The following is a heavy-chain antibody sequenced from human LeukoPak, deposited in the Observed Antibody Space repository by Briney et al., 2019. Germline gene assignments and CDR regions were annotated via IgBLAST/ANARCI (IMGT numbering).Heavy chain of an antibody. Sequence: GGSLRLSCAASGFPFSSYVMHWVRQAPGKGLEYVSAVSSNGGSTYYANSVKGRFSISRDNSKNTLYLQMGSLRAEDMAVYYCARSLPGTAAFDCWGQGTLVTVSS. J-gene: IGHJ4*02. D-gene: IGHD6-13*01. CDR1: GFPFSSYV. CDR2: VSSNGGST. CDR3: ARSLPGTAAFDC. V-gene: IGHV3-64*01.